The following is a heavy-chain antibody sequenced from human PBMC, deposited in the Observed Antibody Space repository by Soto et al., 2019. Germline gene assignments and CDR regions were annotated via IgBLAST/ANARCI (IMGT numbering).Heavy chain of an antibody. J-gene: IGHJ4*02. CDR2: MNPSTGNS. CDR3: ARRAETNGGNGFGAHKYYFDV. CDR1: GYTFTSYD. V-gene: IGHV1-8*01. D-gene: IGHD1-1*01. Sequence: ASVKVSCKASGYTFTSYDIYWVRQATGQGLEWMGWMNPSTGNSGYAQKFQGRVTMTSDTSISTAHMELSSLRSEDTAVYYCARRAETNGGNGFGAHKYYFDVWGQGTLVTVSS.